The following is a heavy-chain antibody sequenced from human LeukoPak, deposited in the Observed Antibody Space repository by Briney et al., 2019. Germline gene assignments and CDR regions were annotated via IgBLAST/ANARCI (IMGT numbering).Heavy chain of an antibody. CDR3: ARPELRYFDWLLSWFDY. CDR2: ISYDGSNK. Sequence: GGSLRLPCAASGFTFSSYAMHWVRQAPGKGLEWVAVISYDGSNKYYADSVKGRFTISRDNYKTTLYLQMNSLRAEDTAVYYCARPELRYFDWLLSWFDYWGQGTLVTVSS. D-gene: IGHD3-9*01. V-gene: IGHV3-30*01. J-gene: IGHJ4*02. CDR1: GFTFSSYA.